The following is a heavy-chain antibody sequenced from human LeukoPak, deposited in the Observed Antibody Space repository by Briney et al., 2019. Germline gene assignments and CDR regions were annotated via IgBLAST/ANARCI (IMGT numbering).Heavy chain of an antibody. V-gene: IGHV1-2*02. CDR2: IYPNSGAT. CDR1: GYTFTGYY. Sequence: ASVKVSCKASGYTFTGYYMHWVRQAPGQGLEWMGWIYPNSGATKYAQKFQGRVTMTRDTSISTAYMELSSLRSEDTAVYYCARGEVRAYCGGDCYQCDYWGQGTLVTVSS. CDR3: ARGEVRAYCGGDCYQCDY. D-gene: IGHD2-21*02. J-gene: IGHJ4*02.